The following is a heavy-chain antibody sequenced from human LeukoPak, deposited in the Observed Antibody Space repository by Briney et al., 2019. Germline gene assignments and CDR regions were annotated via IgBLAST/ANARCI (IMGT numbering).Heavy chain of an antibody. J-gene: IGHJ5*02. D-gene: IGHD3-22*01. CDR2: FDPEDGET. Sequence: ASVKVSCKVSGYTLTELSMHWVQQAPGKGLEWMGGFDPEDGETIYAQKFQGRVTMTEDTSTDTAYMELSSLRSEDTAVYYCARDHNFRDYYDSSGYLNWFDPWGQGTLVTVSS. CDR1: GYTLTELS. V-gene: IGHV1-24*01. CDR3: ARDHNFRDYYDSSGYLNWFDP.